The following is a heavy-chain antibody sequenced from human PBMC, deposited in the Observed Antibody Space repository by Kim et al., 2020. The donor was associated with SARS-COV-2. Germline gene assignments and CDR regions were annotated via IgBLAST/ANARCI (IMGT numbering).Heavy chain of an antibody. D-gene: IGHD6-19*01. V-gene: IGHV3-74*01. CDR3: ASDRGAVARTGLDY. Sequence: ADSVQGRFTIARDTAKTPLYLQMNSLRAEDTAVYYCASDRGAVARTGLDYWGQGTLVTVST. J-gene: IGHJ4*02.